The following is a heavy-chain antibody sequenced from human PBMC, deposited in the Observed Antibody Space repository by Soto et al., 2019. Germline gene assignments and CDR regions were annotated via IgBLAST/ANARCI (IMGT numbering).Heavy chain of an antibody. V-gene: IGHV3-30*03. CDR1: GFSFSNHV. D-gene: IGHD3-3*01. CDR2: ISYDGGNA. J-gene: IGHJ6*02. Sequence: QVQLVESGGGVVQPVGSLRLSCAGSGFSFSNHVMHWVRQAPGKWLEWVAVISYDGGNAYYAESVKGRFTVSRDNSKNTMYIELSSVRGDDTAVYYCARDLTVFAVLNGDSPMDVWGQGTTVTVSS. CDR3: ARDLTVFAVLNGDSPMDV.